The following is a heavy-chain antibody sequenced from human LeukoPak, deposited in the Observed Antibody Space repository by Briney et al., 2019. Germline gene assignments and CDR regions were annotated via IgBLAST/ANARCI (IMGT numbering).Heavy chain of an antibody. J-gene: IGHJ5*01. CDR2: IDPHSLGT. CDR1: GYTFTDYY. D-gene: IGHD6-13*01. CDR3: ARGQGSSWFDY. Sequence: GASVKVSCKASGYTFTDYYIHWVRQAPGQGLEWVGWIDPHSLGTNYAQKFQGRVTMTRDTYISTAYMELTRLTSDDTAIYYCARGQGSSWFDYWGQGTLVTVSS. V-gene: IGHV1-2*02.